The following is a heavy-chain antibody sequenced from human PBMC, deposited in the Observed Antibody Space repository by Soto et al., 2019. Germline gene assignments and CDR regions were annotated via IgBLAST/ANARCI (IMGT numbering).Heavy chain of an antibody. D-gene: IGHD6-13*01. CDR1: GGSISSGDYY. CDR2: IYYSGST. CDR3: ARSSIAAAGNWFDP. Sequence: SETLSLTCTVSGGSISSGDYYWSWIRQSPGKGLEWIGYIYYSGSTYYNPSLKSRVTISVDTSKNQFSLKLSSVTAADTAVYYCARSSIAAAGNWFDPWGQGTLVTVSS. J-gene: IGHJ5*02. V-gene: IGHV4-30-4*01.